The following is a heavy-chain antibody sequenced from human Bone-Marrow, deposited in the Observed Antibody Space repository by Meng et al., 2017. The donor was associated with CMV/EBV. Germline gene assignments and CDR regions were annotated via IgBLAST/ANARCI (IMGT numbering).Heavy chain of an antibody. D-gene: IGHD6-19*01. Sequence: ASVKVSCKASGYTFTGYYMHRVRQAPGQGLEWMGWINPNSGGTNYAQKFQGRVTMTRDTSISTAYMELSRLRSDDTAVYYCARGRRRPWAGHRDWFDPWGQGTLVTVSS. CDR1: GYTFTGYY. J-gene: IGHJ5*02. V-gene: IGHV1-2*02. CDR3: ARGRRRPWAGHRDWFDP. CDR2: INPNSGGT.